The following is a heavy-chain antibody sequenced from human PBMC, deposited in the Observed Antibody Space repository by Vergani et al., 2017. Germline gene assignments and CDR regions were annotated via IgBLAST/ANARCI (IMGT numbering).Heavy chain of an antibody. J-gene: IGHJ3*02. D-gene: IGHD3-22*01. CDR1: GYSFTSYW. CDR2: IDPSDSYT. V-gene: IGHV5-10-1*03. Sequence: EVQLVQSGAEVKKPGESLRISCKGSGYSFTSYWISWVRQMPGKGLEWMGRIDPSDSYTNYSPSFQGHVTISADKSISTAYLQWSSLKASDTAMYYCARQRCDSSGYYLLDDAFDIWGQGTMVTVSS. CDR3: ARQRCDSSGYYLLDDAFDI.